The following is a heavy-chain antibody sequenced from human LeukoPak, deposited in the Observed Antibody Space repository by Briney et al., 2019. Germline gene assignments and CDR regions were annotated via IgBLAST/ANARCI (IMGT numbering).Heavy chain of an antibody. J-gene: IGHJ5*02. CDR2: IYYSGST. Sequence: PSETLSLTCTVSGGSISSSSYYWGWIRQPPVKGLEWFGSIYYSGSTYYNPSLKSRVTISVDTSKNHFSLKLSSVTAADTAVYYCARDARRGEDQVAVPYNWFDPWGQGTLVTVSS. V-gene: IGHV4-39*07. CDR1: GGSISSSSYY. CDR3: ARDARRGEDQVAVPYNWFDP. D-gene: IGHD3-16*01.